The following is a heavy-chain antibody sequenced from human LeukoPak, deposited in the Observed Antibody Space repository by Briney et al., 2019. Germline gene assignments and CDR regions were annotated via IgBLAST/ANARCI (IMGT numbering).Heavy chain of an antibody. V-gene: IGHV3-33*06. CDR3: AKDRSVWGSYRYTSTFYFDY. CDR1: GFTFSSYG. CDR2: IWYDGSNK. D-gene: IGHD3-16*02. J-gene: IGHJ4*02. Sequence: GGSLRLSCAASGFTFSSYGMHWVRQAPGKGLEWVAVIWYDGSNKYYADSVKGRFTISRDNSKNTLYLQMNSLRAEDTAVYYCAKDRSVWGSYRYTSTFYFDYWGQGTLVTVSS.